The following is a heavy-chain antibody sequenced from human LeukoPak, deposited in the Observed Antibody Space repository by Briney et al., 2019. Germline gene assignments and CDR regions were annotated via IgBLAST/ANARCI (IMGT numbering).Heavy chain of an antibody. CDR2: INPNSGGT. CDR3: ARVWPGSSSWLYYYYGMDV. D-gene: IGHD6-13*01. CDR1: GYTFTGYY. Sequence: GASMKVSCKASGYTFTGYYMHWVRQAPGQGLEWMGWINPNSGGTNYAQKFQGRVTMTRDTSISTAYMELSRLRSDDTAVYYCARVWPGSSSWLYYYYGMDVWGQGTTVTVSS. V-gene: IGHV1-2*02. J-gene: IGHJ6*02.